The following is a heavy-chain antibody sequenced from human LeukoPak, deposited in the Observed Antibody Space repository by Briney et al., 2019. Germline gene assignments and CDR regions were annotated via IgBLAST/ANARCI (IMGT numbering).Heavy chain of an antibody. CDR1: GYTFTGYY. D-gene: IGHD5-24*01. CDR3: ATEMATRNAFDI. CDR2: INPNSGGT. V-gene: IGHV1-2*02. J-gene: IGHJ3*02. Sequence: ASVKVSCKASGYTFTGYYMHWVRQAPGQGLEWMGWINPNSGGTNYAQKFQGRVTMTRDTSISTAYMELSRLRSDDTAVYYRATEMATRNAFDIWGQGTMVTVSS.